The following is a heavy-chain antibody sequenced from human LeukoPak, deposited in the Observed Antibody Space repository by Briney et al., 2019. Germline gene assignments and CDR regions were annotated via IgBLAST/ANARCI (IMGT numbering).Heavy chain of an antibody. D-gene: IGHD5-12*01. V-gene: IGHV3-21*01. J-gene: IGHJ4*02. CDR3: ARGTRLRQATTAPEAGY. CDR1: GFTFSSYS. CDR2: ISSSSYI. Sequence: PGGSLRLSCAASGFTFSSYSMSWVRQAPGKGLEWVSSISSSSYIYYADSVKGRFTISRDNAKNSLYLQMNSLRDEDTAVYYCARGTRLRQATTAPEAGYWGQGTLVTVSS.